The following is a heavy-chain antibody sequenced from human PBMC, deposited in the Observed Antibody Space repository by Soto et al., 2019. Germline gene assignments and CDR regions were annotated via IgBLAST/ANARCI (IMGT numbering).Heavy chain of an antibody. CDR3: TKDTSGAWDS. Sequence: SLRLSCTASEITLNIYWMHWIRQAPGKGLVWVSRINPESTTLTYADSVTGRFTISRDSAKNTLYLQMNGLSAEDTAIYYCTKDTSGAWDSWGREPWSPSPQ. CDR1: EITLNIYW. CDR2: INPESTTL. J-gene: IGHJ4*02. V-gene: IGHV3-74*01. D-gene: IGHD4-17*01.